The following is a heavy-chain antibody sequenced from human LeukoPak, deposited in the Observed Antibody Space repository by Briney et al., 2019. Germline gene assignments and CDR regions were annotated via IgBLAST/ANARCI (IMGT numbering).Heavy chain of an antibody. CDR3: ARATLSDYYFNY. CDR2: INPSGGST. Sequence: ASVKVSCKASGYTFTSYYMHWVRQAPGQGLEWMGIINPSGGSTSYAQKFQGRVTMTRDTSTNTVYMELSSLRSEDTAVYFCARATLSDYYFNYWGQGTLVTVSS. J-gene: IGHJ4*02. CDR1: GYTFTSYY. V-gene: IGHV1-46*01.